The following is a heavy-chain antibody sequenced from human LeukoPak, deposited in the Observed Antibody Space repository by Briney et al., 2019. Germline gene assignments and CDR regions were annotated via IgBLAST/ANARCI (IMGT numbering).Heavy chain of an antibody. V-gene: IGHV3-49*04. CDR3: TRPYYDYLTGYYSDY. CDR2: LGSTAYGGTT. J-gene: IGHJ4*02. D-gene: IGHD3-9*01. Sequence: GRSLRLSCTTSGFTFSNYPMSWGRQAPGKRLEWLSLLGSTAYGGTTKYAASVKGRFTISRDDSKSIAYLQMNSLKTEDTAVYYCTRPYYDYLTGYYSDYWGQGTLVTVSS. CDR1: GFTFSNYP.